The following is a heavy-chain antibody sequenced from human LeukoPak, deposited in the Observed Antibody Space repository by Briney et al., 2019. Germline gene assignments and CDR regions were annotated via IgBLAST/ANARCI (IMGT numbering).Heavy chain of an antibody. CDR3: AELGITMIGGV. D-gene: IGHD3-10*02. V-gene: IGHV3-48*03. Sequence: PGGSLRLSCAASGFTFSSYEMNWVRQAPGKGLEWVSYISSSGSTIYYADSVKGRFTISRDNAKNSLYLQVNSLRAEDTAVCYCAELGITMIGGVWGKGTTVTISS. CDR1: GFTFSSYE. CDR2: ISSSGSTI. J-gene: IGHJ6*04.